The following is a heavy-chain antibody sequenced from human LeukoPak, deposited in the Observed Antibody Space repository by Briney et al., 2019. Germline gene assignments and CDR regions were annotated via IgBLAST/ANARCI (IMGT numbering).Heavy chain of an antibody. CDR2: ISSSSSYI. D-gene: IGHD3-22*01. Sequence: GGSLRLSXAASGFTFSSYSMNWVRQAPGKELEWVSSISSSSSYIYYADSVKGRFTISRDNAKNSLYLQMNSLRAEDTAVYYCARDFLYRGYYAPIDYWGQGTLVTVSS. CDR3: ARDFLYRGYYAPIDY. CDR1: GFTFSSYS. J-gene: IGHJ4*02. V-gene: IGHV3-21*01.